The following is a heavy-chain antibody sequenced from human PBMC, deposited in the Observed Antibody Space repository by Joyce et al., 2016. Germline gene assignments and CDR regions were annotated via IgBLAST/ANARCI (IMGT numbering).Heavy chain of an antibody. CDR2: NSDSVRT. CDR1: GGSISSYY. CDR3: ARARVVPAAMEFYYYYMDV. D-gene: IGHD2-2*01. V-gene: IGHV4-59*01. Sequence: QVQLQESGPGLVKPSETLSLICTVSGGSISSYYWTWIRQPPGKGLEWVGYNSDSVRTNSNPSLKSRVTISVGTSKNQFSLNLNSVTAADTAVYYCARARVVPAAMEFYYYYMDVWGKGTTVTVSS. J-gene: IGHJ6*03.